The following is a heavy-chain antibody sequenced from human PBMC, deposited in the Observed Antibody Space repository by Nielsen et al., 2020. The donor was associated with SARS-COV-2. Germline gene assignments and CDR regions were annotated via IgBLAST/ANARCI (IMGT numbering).Heavy chain of an antibody. V-gene: IGHV3-30-3*01. D-gene: IGHD3-9*01. Sequence: GESLKISCAASGFTFSSYAMHWVRQAPGKGLEWVAVISYDGSNKYYADSVKGRFTISRDNSKNTLYLQMNSLRAEDTAVYYCASTQSSGRHYDTLSPFDYWGQGTLVTVSS. J-gene: IGHJ4*02. CDR2: ISYDGSNK. CDR1: GFTFSSYA. CDR3: ASTQSSGRHYDTLSPFDY.